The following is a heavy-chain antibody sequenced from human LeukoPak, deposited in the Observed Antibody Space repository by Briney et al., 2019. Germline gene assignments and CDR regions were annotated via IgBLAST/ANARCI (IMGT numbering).Heavy chain of an antibody. D-gene: IGHD6-13*01. V-gene: IGHV3-7*01. Sequence: GGSLRLSCAASGFTFSSYWMSWVRQAPGKGLEWVANIKQDGSEKYYVDSVKGRFTISRDNAKNSLYLQMSSLRAEDTAVYYCARVRSSSWYAFDIWGQGTMVTVSS. J-gene: IGHJ3*02. CDR3: ARVRSSSWYAFDI. CDR1: GFTFSSYW. CDR2: IKQDGSEK.